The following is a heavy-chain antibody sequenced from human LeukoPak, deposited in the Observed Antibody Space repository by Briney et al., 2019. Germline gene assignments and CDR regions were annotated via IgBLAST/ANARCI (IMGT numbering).Heavy chain of an antibody. CDR2: INHSGST. CDR1: GGSFSGYY. V-gene: IGHV4-34*01. Sequence: SETLSLTCAVYGGSFSGYYWSWIRQPPGKGLEWIGEINHSGSTNYNPSLKSRVTISVDASENQFSLKLSSVTAADTAVYYCARGLAAAGFYYYYYYMDVWGKGTTVTVSS. J-gene: IGHJ6*03. CDR3: ARGLAAAGFYYYYYYMDV. D-gene: IGHD6-13*01.